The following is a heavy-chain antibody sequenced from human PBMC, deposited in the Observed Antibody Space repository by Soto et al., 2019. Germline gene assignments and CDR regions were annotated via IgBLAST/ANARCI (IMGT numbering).Heavy chain of an antibody. CDR3: ARLTNYGDYGRYYYYGMDV. Sequence: GGSLRLSCAASGLTFSIYSMNWVRQAPGKGLEWVSYISSSSTTLYYADSVKGRFTISRDNAKNSLYLQMHSLRDEDTAVYYCARLTNYGDYGRYYYYGMDVWGQGTTVTVSS. CDR2: ISSSSTTL. CDR1: GLTFSIYS. V-gene: IGHV3-48*02. J-gene: IGHJ6*02. D-gene: IGHD4-17*01.